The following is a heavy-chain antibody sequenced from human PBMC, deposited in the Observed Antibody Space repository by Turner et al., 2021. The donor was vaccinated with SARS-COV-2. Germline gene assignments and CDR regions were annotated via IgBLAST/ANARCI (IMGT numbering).Heavy chain of an antibody. Sequence: QVQLVQSEAEVKKPGSSVKVSCKASGGTLSSYAISWVRQAPGQGLEWMGGIIPIFGTTSYAQKFQGRVTITEDESTNTAYMELRSLISEDTAVYYCARVDGYYDSSGYYNDYWGQGTMVTVSS. CDR3: ARVDGYYDSSGYYNDY. CDR1: GGTLSSYA. J-gene: IGHJ4*02. D-gene: IGHD3-22*01. V-gene: IGHV1-69*01. CDR2: IIPIFGTT.